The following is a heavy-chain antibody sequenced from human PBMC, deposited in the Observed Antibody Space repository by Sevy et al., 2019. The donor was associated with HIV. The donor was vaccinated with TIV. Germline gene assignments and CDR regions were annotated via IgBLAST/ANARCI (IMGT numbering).Heavy chain of an antibody. CDR3: VKRMGAPGPFDF. Sequence: GGSLRLSCAASGLTFSSYAMSWVRQAPGKGLEWVSVISGRGGSTHYADSVKGRFTISSDNSTNTLYLQMNSLRAEDTAVYYCVKRMGAPGPFDFWGQGTLVTVSS. D-gene: IGHD6-13*01. V-gene: IGHV3-23*01. CDR2: ISGRGGST. CDR1: GLTFSSYA. J-gene: IGHJ4*02.